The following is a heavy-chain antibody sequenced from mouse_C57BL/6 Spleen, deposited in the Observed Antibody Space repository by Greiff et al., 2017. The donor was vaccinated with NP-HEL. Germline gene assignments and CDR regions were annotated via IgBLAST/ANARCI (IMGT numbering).Heavy chain of an antibody. V-gene: IGHV1-59*01. CDR1: GFTFTSYW. CDR2: IDPSDSYI. CDR3: ARTYGYDEGGFAY. Sequence: QVQLQQPGAELVRPGTSVKLSCKASGFTFTSYWMYWVKQRPGQGLEWIGVIDPSDSYINYNQKVKGQVTLSGDTAPSTVYMRLSSLESEDSAVYNCARTYGYDEGGFAYWGQGTLVTVSA. J-gene: IGHJ3*01. D-gene: IGHD2-2*01.